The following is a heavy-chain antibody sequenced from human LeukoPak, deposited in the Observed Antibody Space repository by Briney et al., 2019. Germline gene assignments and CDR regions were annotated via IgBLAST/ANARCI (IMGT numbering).Heavy chain of an antibody. J-gene: IGHJ5*02. Sequence: PSETLSLTCAVYSGSFSGYYWSWIRQPPGKGLEWIGEINHSGSTNYNPSLKSRVTISVDTSKNQFSLKLSSVTAADTAVYYCARPGSRGYSGYGRWFDPWGQGTLVTVSS. CDR3: ARPGSRGYSGYGRWFDP. D-gene: IGHD5-12*01. CDR2: INHSGST. CDR1: SGSFSGYY. V-gene: IGHV4-34*01.